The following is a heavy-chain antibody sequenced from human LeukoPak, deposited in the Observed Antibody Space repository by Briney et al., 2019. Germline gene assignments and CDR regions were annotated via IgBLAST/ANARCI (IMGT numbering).Heavy chain of an antibody. J-gene: IGHJ6*03. CDR1: GYTFTSYD. D-gene: IGHD6-13*01. CDR3: AGGGRGYSSSWYYHYYYYMDV. Sequence: ASVKVSCKASGYTFTSYDINWVRQATGQGLEGMGWMNPNSGNTGYAQKFQGRVTMTRNTSLSTAYMELSSLRSEDTAVYYCAGGGRGYSSSWYYHYYYYMDVWGKGTTVTISS. V-gene: IGHV1-8*01. CDR2: MNPNSGNT.